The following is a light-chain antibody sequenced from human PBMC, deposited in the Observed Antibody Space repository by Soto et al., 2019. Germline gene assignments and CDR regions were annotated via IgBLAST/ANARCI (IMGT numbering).Light chain of an antibody. J-gene: IGKJ5*01. CDR2: DAS. CDR3: QQYGSSLIT. V-gene: IGKV3D-20*01. CDR1: QSVSSSY. Sequence: ELVLTQSPATLSLSPGERATLSCGASQSVSSSYLAWYQQKPGLAPRLLIYDASSRATGIPARFGGSGSGTDFTLTISRLEPEDFAVYYCQQYGSSLITFGQGTRLEIK.